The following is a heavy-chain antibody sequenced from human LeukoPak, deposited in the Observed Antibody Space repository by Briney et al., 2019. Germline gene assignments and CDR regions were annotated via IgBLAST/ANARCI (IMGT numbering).Heavy chain of an antibody. V-gene: IGHV1-69*08. Sequence: SVKVSCKASGGTFSTHSISCVRQAPGQGLEWMGRIIPIIGRAIYAQKFQGRVTVTADKSTTTAHMELSRLRSEDTAMYYCAREGLSSSYSYGLDVWGQGTTVIVSS. CDR1: GGTFSTHS. J-gene: IGHJ6*02. D-gene: IGHD3-22*01. CDR3: AREGLSSSYSYGLDV. CDR2: IIPIIGRA.